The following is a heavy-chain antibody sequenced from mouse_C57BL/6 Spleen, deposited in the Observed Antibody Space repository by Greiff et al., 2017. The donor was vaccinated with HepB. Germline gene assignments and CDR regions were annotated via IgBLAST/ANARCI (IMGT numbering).Heavy chain of an antibody. CDR1: GYTFTSYW. CDR2: IDPSDSYT. Sequence: VQLQQPGAELVMPGASVKLSCKASGYTFTSYWMHWVKQRPGQGLEWIGEIDPSDSYTNYNQKFKGKSTLTVDKSSSTAYMQLSSLTSEDSAVYYCARGGYYGNYVGYWGQGTTLTVSS. CDR3: ARGGYYGNYVGY. D-gene: IGHD2-1*01. V-gene: IGHV1-69*01. J-gene: IGHJ2*01.